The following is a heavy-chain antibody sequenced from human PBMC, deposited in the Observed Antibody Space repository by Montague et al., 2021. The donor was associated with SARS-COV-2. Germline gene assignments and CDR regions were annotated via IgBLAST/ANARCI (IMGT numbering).Heavy chain of an antibody. CDR3: VRTVTQGSGDS. Sequence: SETLSLTCTASGGSINNFFWSWIRQPPGKGLEWVGYIYYRGNTNXXPSLASRVTMSVGKSRNQFSLKLTSVTAADTAVYYCVRTVTQGSGDSWGQGTLVTVSS. CDR2: IYYRGNT. CDR1: GGSINNFF. D-gene: IGHD6-25*01. J-gene: IGHJ4*02. V-gene: IGHV4-59*08.